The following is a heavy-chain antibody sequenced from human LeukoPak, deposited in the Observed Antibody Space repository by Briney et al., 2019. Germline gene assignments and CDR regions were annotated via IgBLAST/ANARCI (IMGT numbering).Heavy chain of an antibody. V-gene: IGHV4-39*07. Sequence: SETLSLTCTVSGGSISSSSYYWGWIRQPPGKGLEWIGEINHSGSTNYNPSLKSRVTISVDTSKNQFSLKLSSVTAADTAVYYCARGRRRVPPRGNFLDYWGQGTLVTVSS. J-gene: IGHJ4*02. D-gene: IGHD1-7*01. CDR1: GGSISSSSYY. CDR2: INHSGST. CDR3: ARGRRRVPPRGNFLDY.